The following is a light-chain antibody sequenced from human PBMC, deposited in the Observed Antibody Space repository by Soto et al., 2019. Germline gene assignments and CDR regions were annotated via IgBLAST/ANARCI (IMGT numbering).Light chain of an antibody. CDR3: MQFSTYVWT. CDR2: KAS. J-gene: IGKJ1*01. V-gene: IGKV1-5*03. CDR1: QNINTW. Sequence: DIQMTQSPSTLSASVGDRVTITCRASQNINTWLSWYHQTPGEPPKLLIFKASRLQSGVPSRFSGGGSARRFTLTISGLQRDDFGTCYCMQFSTYVWTFGQG.